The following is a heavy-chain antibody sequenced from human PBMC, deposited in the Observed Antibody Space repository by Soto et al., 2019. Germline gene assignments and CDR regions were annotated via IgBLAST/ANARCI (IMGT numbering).Heavy chain of an antibody. D-gene: IGHD3-10*01. J-gene: IGHJ4*02. CDR2: ISGGIGST. CDR3: ANGRATYGLLTHDY. Sequence: EVQLLESGGGLVQPGGSLRLSCVASGFSFGTYAMTWVRQVPGKGLEWVSTISGGIGSTFYADSVKGRFTISRDISRNTLYLQMNSLTAEDTAVYYCANGRATYGLLTHDYWGQGTLVTVSS. V-gene: IGHV3-23*01. CDR1: GFSFGTYA.